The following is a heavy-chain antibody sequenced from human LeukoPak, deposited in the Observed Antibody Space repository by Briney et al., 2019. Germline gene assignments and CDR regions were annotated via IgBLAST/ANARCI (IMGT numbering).Heavy chain of an antibody. Sequence: GGSLRLSCAASGFTFSSYWMHWVRQAPGKGLVWVSRINSDGSSTSYADSVKGRFTISRDNAKNTLYLQMNSLRAEDTAVYHCARDSSQVVAARWDLDYWGQGTLVTVSS. CDR1: GFTFSSYW. J-gene: IGHJ4*02. CDR3: ARDSSQVVAARWDLDY. D-gene: IGHD2-15*01. CDR2: INSDGSST. V-gene: IGHV3-74*01.